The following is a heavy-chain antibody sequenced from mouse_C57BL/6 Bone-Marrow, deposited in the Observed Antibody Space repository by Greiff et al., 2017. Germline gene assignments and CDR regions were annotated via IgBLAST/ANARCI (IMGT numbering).Heavy chain of an antibody. Sequence: QVQLQQPGAELVRPGSSVKLSCKASGYTFTSYWMHWVKQRPIQGLEWIGNIDPSDSATHYNQKFKDKATLTVDKSSSTAYMQLSSLTSEDSAVYYCARELIRYFDVWGTGTTVTVSS. D-gene: IGHD1-1*01. CDR2: IDPSDSAT. CDR3: ARELIRYFDV. J-gene: IGHJ1*03. V-gene: IGHV1-52*01. CDR1: GYTFTSYW.